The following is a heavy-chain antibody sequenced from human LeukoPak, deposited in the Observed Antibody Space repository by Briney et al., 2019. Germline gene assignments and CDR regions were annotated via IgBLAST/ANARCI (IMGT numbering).Heavy chain of an antibody. CDR3: AYIAGLRFDY. J-gene: IGHJ4*02. V-gene: IGHV4-61*08. D-gene: IGHD2-21*01. CDR1: GGSISSGGYY. Sequence: PSETLSPTCTVSGGSISSGGYYWSWIRQHPGKGLEWIGYIYYSGSTSHSPSLKSRVTMSIDTSKSQFSLKLDSVTTADTAVYYCAYIAGLRFDYWGQGVLVTVSS. CDR2: IYYSGST.